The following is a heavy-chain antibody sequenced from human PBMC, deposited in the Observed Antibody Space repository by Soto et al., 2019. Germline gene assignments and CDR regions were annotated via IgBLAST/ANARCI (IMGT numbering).Heavy chain of an antibody. D-gene: IGHD6-13*01. Sequence: QVQLVQSGAEVKKPGASVKVSCKASGYTFTSYAMHWVRQAPGQRLEGMGWINAGNGNTKYSQKFQGRVTITRDTTASTAYMELSSLRSEDTAVYYCARDRVPGIAAPPFYYYYGMDVWGQGTTVTVSS. V-gene: IGHV1-3*01. CDR2: INAGNGNT. J-gene: IGHJ6*02. CDR1: GYTFTSYA. CDR3: ARDRVPGIAAPPFYYYYGMDV.